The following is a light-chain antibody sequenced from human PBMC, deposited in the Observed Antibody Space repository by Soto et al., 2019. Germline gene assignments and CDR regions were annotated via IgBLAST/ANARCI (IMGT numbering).Light chain of an antibody. V-gene: IGLV7-43*01. CDR3: LLYYGDSHLVV. CDR2: STG. CDR1: TRAVTSGSY. J-gene: IGLJ2*01. Sequence: QAVVTQEPSLTVSPGGTVTLTCASSTRAVTSGSYPSWFQQKPGQAPRALIYSTGDKHPWTPARFSASLLGDKVALTLSGVQAEDEGDYYCLLYYGDSHLVVFGGGTKVTVL.